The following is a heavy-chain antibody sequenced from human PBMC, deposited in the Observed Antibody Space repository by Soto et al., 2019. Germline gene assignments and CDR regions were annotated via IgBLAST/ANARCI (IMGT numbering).Heavy chain of an antibody. J-gene: IGHJ5*02. CDR3: ARGRYYYDSSGYYYPNWFDP. CDR2: IYYSGST. D-gene: IGHD3-22*01. V-gene: IGHV4-30-4*01. Sequence: SETLSLTCTVSGGSISSGDYYWSWIRRPPGKGLEWIGYIYYSGSTYYNPSLKSRVTISVDTSKNQFSLKLSSVTAADTAVYYCARGRYYYDSSGYYYPNWFDPWGQGTLVTVSS. CDR1: GGSISSGDYY.